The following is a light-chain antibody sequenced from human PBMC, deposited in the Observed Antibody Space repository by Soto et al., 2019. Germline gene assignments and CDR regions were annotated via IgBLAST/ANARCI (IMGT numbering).Light chain of an antibody. CDR2: GAS. CDR3: QQYGSSPPT. CDR1: QSVRSSY. Sequence: EIVLTQSPGTLSLSPGERATLSCRASQSVRSSYLAWYQQKPRQAPRLLIYGASSRATGIPDRFSGSGSGTDFTLTISRLEPEYCAVYYCQQYGSSPPTFGQGTKVEIK. J-gene: IGKJ1*01. V-gene: IGKV3-20*01.